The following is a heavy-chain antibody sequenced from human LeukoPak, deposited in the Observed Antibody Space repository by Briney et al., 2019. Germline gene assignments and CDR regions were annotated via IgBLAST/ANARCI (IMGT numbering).Heavy chain of an antibody. CDR2: ISAYNGNT. J-gene: IGHJ4*02. CDR3: ARGISSEYYDFWSGYYTTAPFDY. D-gene: IGHD3-3*01. Sequence: GASVKVSCKASGYTFTSYGISWVRQAPGQGPEWMGWISAYNGNTNYAQKLQGRVTMTTDTSTSTAYMELRSLRSDDAAVYYCARGISSEYYDFWSGYYTTAPFDYWGQGTLVTVSS. V-gene: IGHV1-18*01. CDR1: GYTFTSYG.